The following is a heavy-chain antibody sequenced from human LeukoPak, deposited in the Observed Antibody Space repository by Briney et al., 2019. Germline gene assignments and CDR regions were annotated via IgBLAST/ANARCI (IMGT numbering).Heavy chain of an antibody. Sequence: ASVKVSCKASGYTFTSYGISWVRQAPGQGLEWMGWISAYNGNTNYAQKLQGRVTMTTDTSTSTAYMELRSPRSDDTAVYYCARTQTPTSYYYDSSGYLNWFDPWGQGTLVTVSS. V-gene: IGHV1-18*01. CDR2: ISAYNGNT. J-gene: IGHJ5*02. CDR3: ARTQTPTSYYYDSSGYLNWFDP. CDR1: GYTFTSYG. D-gene: IGHD3-22*01.